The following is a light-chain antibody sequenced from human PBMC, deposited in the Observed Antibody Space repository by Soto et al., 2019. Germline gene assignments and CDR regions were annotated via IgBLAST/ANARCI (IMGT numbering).Light chain of an antibody. CDR1: QSVSNY. CDR2: DAS. CDR3: QQGGNWLWT. Sequence: EIVLTQSPATLSLSPGERATLSCRASQSVSNYLAWYQQKPGQAPRLLIYDASKRATGIPARFSGSGSGTDFSLTLSSLDPEDFAVYYFQQGGNWLWTFGQGTKVEI. J-gene: IGKJ1*01. V-gene: IGKV3-11*01.